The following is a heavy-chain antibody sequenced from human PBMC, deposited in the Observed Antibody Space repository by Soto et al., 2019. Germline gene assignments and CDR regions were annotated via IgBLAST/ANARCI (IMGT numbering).Heavy chain of an antibody. Sequence: QVTLKESGPVLVKPTETLTLTCTVSGFSLSNARMGVSWIRQPPGKALEWLAHIFSNDEKSHSTSLKSRLTISTDTSKSQVVLTMTNMDPVETATYSRARDGRGVGARPLDYWGQGTLVTVSS. CDR3: ARDGRGVGARPLDY. CDR2: IFSNDEK. V-gene: IGHV2-26*01. J-gene: IGHJ4*02. D-gene: IGHD1-26*01. CDR1: GFSLSNARMG.